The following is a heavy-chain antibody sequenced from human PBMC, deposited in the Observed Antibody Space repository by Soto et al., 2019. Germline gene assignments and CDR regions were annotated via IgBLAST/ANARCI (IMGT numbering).Heavy chain of an antibody. CDR2: INSDGRST. Sequence: EVQLVESGGGLVEPGESLRLSCAASGFTISSHWMHWVRQAPGQGLVWVWRINSDGRSTSYADSVKGRFIISRDKGKNTLYLHMNILRAEDTAVYYCVSSYRGTYGCFEPWGQGTLVTVSS. D-gene: IGHD1-26*01. V-gene: IGHV3-74*01. CDR1: GFTISSHW. CDR3: VSSYRGTYGCFEP. J-gene: IGHJ5*02.